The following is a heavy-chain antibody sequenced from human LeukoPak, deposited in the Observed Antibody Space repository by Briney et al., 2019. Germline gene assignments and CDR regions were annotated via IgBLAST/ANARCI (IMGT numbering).Heavy chain of an antibody. CDR2: ISHDGTII. CDR3: ARDRDWNFDS. Sequence: GGSLRLSCAASGFSFSSYVMYWVRQAPGKGPVCVSRISHDGTIITYADSVKGRFTISRDNTKNILFLQMNSLRVEDTAVYYCARDRDWNFDSWGQGTLVTVSS. CDR1: GFSFSSYV. D-gene: IGHD1-1*01. J-gene: IGHJ4*02. V-gene: IGHV3-74*03.